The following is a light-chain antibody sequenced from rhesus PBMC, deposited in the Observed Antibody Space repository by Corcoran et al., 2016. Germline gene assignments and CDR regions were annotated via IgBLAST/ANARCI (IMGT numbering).Light chain of an antibody. CDR3: LQHNTFPLT. CDR1: QDISSY. J-gene: IGKJ4*01. V-gene: IGKV1-28*02. Sequence: DIQMTQSPSSLSASVGDTVTITCRASQDISSYLNWFQQKPGKAPTPLIYTASSLESGVPSRFSGSGSWTVFTLTISGLQPEEFATYYCLQHNTFPLTFGGGTKVEIK. CDR2: TAS.